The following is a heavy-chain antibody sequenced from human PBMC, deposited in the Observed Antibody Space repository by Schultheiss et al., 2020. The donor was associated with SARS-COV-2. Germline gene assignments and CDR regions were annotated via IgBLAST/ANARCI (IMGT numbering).Heavy chain of an antibody. D-gene: IGHD2-21*01. CDR2: IKNKGDGATT. V-gene: IGHV3-15*01. CDR3: AGDMSLWPIAD. Sequence: GGSLRLSCAASGFTFSNAWMSWVRQAPGKGLEWVGRIKNKGDGATTAYGASVEGRFTISRDDSTNTLYLQMDSLRAEDTAVYYCAGDMSLWPIADWGQGTLVTVSS. J-gene: IGHJ4*02. CDR1: GFTFSNAW.